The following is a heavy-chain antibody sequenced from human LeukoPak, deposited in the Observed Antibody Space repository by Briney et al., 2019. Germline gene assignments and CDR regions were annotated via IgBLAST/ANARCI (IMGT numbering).Heavy chain of an antibody. D-gene: IGHD6-13*01. V-gene: IGHV3-49*03. CDR3: TRVDGGYSSSWYNPFDY. CDR1: GFTFGDYA. J-gene: IGHJ4*02. Sequence: GGSLRLSCTASGFTFGDYAMSWFRQAPGKGLEWVGFIRSKAYGGTTEYAASVKGRFTISRDDSKSIAYLQMNSLKTEDTAVYYCTRVDGGYSSSWYNPFDYWGQGTLVTVSS. CDR2: IRSKAYGGTT.